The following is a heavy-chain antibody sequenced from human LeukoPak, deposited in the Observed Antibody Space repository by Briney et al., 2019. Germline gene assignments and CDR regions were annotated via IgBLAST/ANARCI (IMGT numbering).Heavy chain of an antibody. Sequence: SETLSLTCTVSGGSVSISSYYWGWIRQPPGKGLEWIANIYYSGSTNYNPSLKSRVTISVDTSKNQFSLKLSSVTAADTAVYYCARFSIVVVREDYWGRGTLVTVSS. J-gene: IGHJ4*02. CDR2: IYYSGST. D-gene: IGHD3-22*01. V-gene: IGHV4-39*07. CDR1: GGSVSISSYY. CDR3: ARFSIVVVREDY.